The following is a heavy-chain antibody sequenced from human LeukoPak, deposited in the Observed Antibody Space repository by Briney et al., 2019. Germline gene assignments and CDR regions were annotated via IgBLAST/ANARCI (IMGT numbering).Heavy chain of an antibody. V-gene: IGHV1-46*01. D-gene: IGHD1-14*01. CDR3: ARRYHGTRNDAFDI. J-gene: IGHJ3*02. CDR1: GYTFTTYY. Sequence: EASVKVSCKASGYTFTTYYIHWVRQAPGQGLEWMGKINPSGGSTYYAQNFQGRVKMTRDMSTSTVYMELSSLRFEDTVVYYCARRYHGTRNDAFDIWGQGTMVTVSS. CDR2: INPSGGST.